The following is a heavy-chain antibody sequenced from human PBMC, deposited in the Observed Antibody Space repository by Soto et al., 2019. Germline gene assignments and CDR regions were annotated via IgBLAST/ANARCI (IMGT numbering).Heavy chain of an antibody. CDR3: AKDISHYYDSSGLFDY. D-gene: IGHD3-22*01. CDR2: ISWDGGST. Sequence: GGSLRLSCAASGFTFDDYTMHWVRQAPGKGLEWVSLISWDGGSTYYADSVKGRFTISRDNSKNSLYLQMNSLRTEDTALYYCAKDISHYYDSSGLFDYWGQGTLVTVSS. J-gene: IGHJ4*02. CDR1: GFTFDDYT. V-gene: IGHV3-43*01.